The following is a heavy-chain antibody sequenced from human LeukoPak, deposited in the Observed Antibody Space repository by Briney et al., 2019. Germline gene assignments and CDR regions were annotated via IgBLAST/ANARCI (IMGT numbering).Heavy chain of an antibody. CDR2: INPNSGGT. CDR3: ARDDSRGVVPAAPNWFDP. CDR1: GYTFTGYY. J-gene: IGHJ5*02. V-gene: IGHV1-2*02. Sequence: GASVKVSCKASGYTFTGYYMHWVRQAPGQGLEWMGWINPNSGGTNYAQKFQGRVTMTRDTSISTAYMELSRLRSDDTAVYYCARDDSRGVVPAAPNWFDPWGQGTLVIVSS. D-gene: IGHD2-2*01.